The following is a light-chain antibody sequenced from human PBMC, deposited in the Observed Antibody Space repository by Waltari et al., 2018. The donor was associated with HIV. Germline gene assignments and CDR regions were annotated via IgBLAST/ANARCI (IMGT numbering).Light chain of an antibody. CDR3: QQADSFPHT. CDR1: QSIGSS. J-gene: IGKJ4*01. CDR2: GAS. Sequence: EIQMAQSPSSVTGSVGDRVTITCRASQSIGSSLAWYQHPPGEAPKLLIVGASRLESGVPPRFVGSGSGTEFALTISSLQTEDSATYYCQQADSFPHTFGGGTKVEV. V-gene: IGKV1-12*01.